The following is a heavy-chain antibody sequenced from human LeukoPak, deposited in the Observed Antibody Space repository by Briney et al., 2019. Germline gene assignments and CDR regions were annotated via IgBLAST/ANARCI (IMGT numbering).Heavy chain of an antibody. CDR1: GGSISSYY. CDR2: IYYSGST. V-gene: IGHV4-59*01. D-gene: IGHD5-18*01. Sequence: SETLSLTCTVSGGSISSYYWSWIRQPPREELEWIGYIYYSGSTNYNPSLKSRVTISVDTSKNQFSLKLSSVTAADTAVYYCARDRGYSYGYFGYWGQGTLVTVSS. CDR3: ARDRGYSYGYFGY. J-gene: IGHJ4*02.